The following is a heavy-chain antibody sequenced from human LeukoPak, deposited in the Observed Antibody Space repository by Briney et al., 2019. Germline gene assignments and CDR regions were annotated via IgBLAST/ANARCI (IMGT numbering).Heavy chain of an antibody. Sequence: GASVKVSCKASGYTFTSYSINWVRQATGQGLEWMGWMNPNSGDTGYAQKFQGRVTMTRNTSISTAYMELSSLRSEDTAVYYCASSSSSWYWWDGYYYMDVWGKGTTVTISS. V-gene: IGHV1-8*02. CDR3: ASSSSSWYWWDGYYYMDV. D-gene: IGHD6-13*01. J-gene: IGHJ6*03. CDR1: GYTFTSYS. CDR2: MNPNSGDT.